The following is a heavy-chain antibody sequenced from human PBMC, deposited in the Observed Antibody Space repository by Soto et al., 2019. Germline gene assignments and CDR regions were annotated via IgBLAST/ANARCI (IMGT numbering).Heavy chain of an antibody. CDR3: ARDGVGFLEWLSYYYYYYGMDV. D-gene: IGHD3-3*01. Sequence: GASVKVSCKASGYTFTSYGISWVRQAPGQGLERMGWISAYNGNTNYAQKLQGRVTMTTDTSTSTAYMELRSLRSDDTAVYYCARDGVGFLEWLSYYYYYYGMDVWGQGTTVTVSS. CDR2: ISAYNGNT. CDR1: GYTFTSYG. J-gene: IGHJ6*02. V-gene: IGHV1-18*01.